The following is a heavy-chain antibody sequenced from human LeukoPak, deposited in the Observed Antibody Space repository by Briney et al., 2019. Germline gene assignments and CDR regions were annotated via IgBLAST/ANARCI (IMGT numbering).Heavy chain of an antibody. V-gene: IGHV3-30*02. CDR3: AKESRFLAGFFDY. D-gene: IGHD3-3*01. J-gene: IGHJ4*02. Sequence: GGSLRLSCAASGFTFSSYGMHWVRQAPGKGLEWVAFIRYDGSNKYYADAVKGRFTISRDNSKNTLYLQMNSLRAEDTAVYYCAKESRFLAGFFDYWGQGTLVTVSS. CDR2: IRYDGSNK. CDR1: GFTFSSYG.